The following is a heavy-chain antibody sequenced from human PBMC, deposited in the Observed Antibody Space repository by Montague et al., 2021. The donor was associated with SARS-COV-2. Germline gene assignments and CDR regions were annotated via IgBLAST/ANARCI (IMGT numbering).Heavy chain of an antibody. J-gene: IGHJ6*02. D-gene: IGHD3-22*01. Sequence: SETLSLTCTVSGGSISNYYWSWIRQPPGRGLEWIGYIYYSGSTDYGPSLKSRVTISLDTSKNQFSPKLTSVTAADTAVYYCARGGGYYNYGLDVWGPGTTVTVSS. CDR1: GGSISNYY. CDR3: ARGGGYYNYGLDV. CDR2: IYYSGST. V-gene: IGHV4-59*01.